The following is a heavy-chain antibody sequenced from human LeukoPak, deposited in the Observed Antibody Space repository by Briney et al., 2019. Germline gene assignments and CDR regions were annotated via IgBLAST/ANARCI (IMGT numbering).Heavy chain of an antibody. D-gene: IGHD1-7*01. Sequence: SQTLSLTCAISGDSVSSNSAAWNWIRQSPSRGLEWLGRTYYRSKWYNEYAVSVKSRITINPDTSKNQFSLQLNSVTPEDTAVYYCALENGVTGTTWEMDGAFDYWGQGTLVTVSS. CDR2: TYYRSKWYN. CDR3: ALENGVTGTTWEMDGAFDY. V-gene: IGHV6-1*01. J-gene: IGHJ4*02. CDR1: GDSVSSNSAA.